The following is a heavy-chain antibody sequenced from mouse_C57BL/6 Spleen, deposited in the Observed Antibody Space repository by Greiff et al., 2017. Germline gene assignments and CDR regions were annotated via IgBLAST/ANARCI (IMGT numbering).Heavy chain of an antibody. V-gene: IGHV1-39*01. CDR2: INPNYGTT. CDR3: ANGTGYFDY. J-gene: IGHJ2*01. D-gene: IGHD4-1*01. CDR1: GYSFTDYN. Sequence: VQLKQSGPELVKPGASVKISCKASGYSFTDYNMNWVKQSNGKSLEWIGVINPNYGTTSYNQKFKGKAKLTVDQSSSTADLQLNSLTSEDSAVYYCANGTGYFDYWGQGTTLTVSS.